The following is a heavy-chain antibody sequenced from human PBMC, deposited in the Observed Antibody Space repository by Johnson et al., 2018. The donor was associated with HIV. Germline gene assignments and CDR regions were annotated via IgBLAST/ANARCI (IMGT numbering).Heavy chain of an antibody. Sequence: QVQLVESGGGVVQPGRSLRLSCAASGFTFSSYGMHWVRQAPGKGLEWVAFIRYDGSNKYYADSVKGRFTISRDNSKNTLYLQMNSLRAEDTAVYYCARDRTGLIIAARLAAFDIWGQGTMVTVSS. CDR3: ARDRTGLIIAARLAAFDI. J-gene: IGHJ3*02. CDR2: IRYDGSNK. V-gene: IGHV3-30*02. CDR1: GFTFSSYG. D-gene: IGHD6-6*01.